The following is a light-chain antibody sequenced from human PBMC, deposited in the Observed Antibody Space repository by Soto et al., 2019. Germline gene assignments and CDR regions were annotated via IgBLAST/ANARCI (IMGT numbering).Light chain of an antibody. Sequence: QSALTQPASVSGSPGQSITISCTGTSSDVGAYIFVSWYQQHPGKAPKLIIYEVSNRPSGVSNRFSGSKSGNTASLTISGLQAEDEADYYCSSYTRSSSVVFGGGTKLTVL. CDR3: SSYTRSSSVV. J-gene: IGLJ2*01. V-gene: IGLV2-14*01. CDR2: EVS. CDR1: SSDVGAYIF.